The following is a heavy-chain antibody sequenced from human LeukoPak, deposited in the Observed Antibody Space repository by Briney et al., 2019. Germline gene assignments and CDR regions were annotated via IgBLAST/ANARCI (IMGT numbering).Heavy chain of an antibody. CDR1: GFTFSSYS. D-gene: IGHD3-3*01. Sequence: GGSLRLSCAASGFTFSSYSMNWVRQDPGKGLEWVSSISSSSSYIYYADSVKGRFTISRDNAKNSLYLQMNSLRAEDTAVYYCARDVGGFLEWLLYGFDYWGQGTLVTVSS. J-gene: IGHJ4*02. CDR3: ARDVGGFLEWLLYGFDY. V-gene: IGHV3-21*01. CDR2: ISSSSSYI.